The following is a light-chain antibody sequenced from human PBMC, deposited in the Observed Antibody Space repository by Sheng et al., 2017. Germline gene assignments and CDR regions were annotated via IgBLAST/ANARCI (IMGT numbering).Light chain of an antibody. CDR1: EEVSTW. Sequence: DIQMTQAPSSVSASVGDRVSISCRASEEVSTWLAWYQQKPGSAPKLLVYAASSLHPGVPSRFSATGSGTNFSLFIGSLQPEDFATYYCQQAYSTVWAFGQGTKVDVK. V-gene: IGKV1-12*01. CDR3: QQAYSTVWA. CDR2: AAS. J-gene: IGKJ1*01.